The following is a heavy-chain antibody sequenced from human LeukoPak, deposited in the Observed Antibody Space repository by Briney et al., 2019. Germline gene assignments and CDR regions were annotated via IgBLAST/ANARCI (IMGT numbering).Heavy chain of an antibody. J-gene: IGHJ4*01. CDR2: INYDGSQK. Sequence: PGGSLRLSCAASGFVFKNYWMSWVRQAPGKGLEWLANINYDGSQKYHVDSVKGRFTVSRDNAKNSLYLQMNSLRVEDTTVYYCGKSEVTIPDSHWGQGTPVTVSS. D-gene: IGHD2-21*02. CDR1: GFVFKNYW. CDR3: GKSEVTIPDSH. V-gene: IGHV3-7*01.